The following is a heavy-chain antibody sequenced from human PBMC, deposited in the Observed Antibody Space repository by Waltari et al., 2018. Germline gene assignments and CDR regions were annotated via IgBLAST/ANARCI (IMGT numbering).Heavy chain of an antibody. CDR3: AKFYGSGSYNNFPDY. V-gene: IGHV3-23*01. CDR1: GFTFSSYD. Sequence: EVPLLESGGALVQPGGSLRLSCAASGFTFSSYDMSWVSQAQGKGGEWVPSSRASMGNSHDADSVRGRFTISRYNAKITRYLQMDSLRGEDTAVYYCAKFYGSGSYNNFPDYWGQGTPVTVSS. CDR2: SRASMGNS. D-gene: IGHD3-10*01. J-gene: IGHJ4*02.